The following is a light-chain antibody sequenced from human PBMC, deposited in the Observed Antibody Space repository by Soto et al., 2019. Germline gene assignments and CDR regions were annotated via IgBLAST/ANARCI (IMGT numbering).Light chain of an antibody. V-gene: IGKV3-20*01. CDR1: QNINRNY. Sequence: EIVLTQSPGTLSLSPGERATLSCRASQNINRNYLGWFQQRPGQAPRLLIYHASNRGTGIPDRFSGSGSGTDFTLTISRLEPEDFAVYYCQQYAASPQTFGQGTKLEIK. J-gene: IGKJ2*01. CDR3: QQYAASPQT. CDR2: HAS.